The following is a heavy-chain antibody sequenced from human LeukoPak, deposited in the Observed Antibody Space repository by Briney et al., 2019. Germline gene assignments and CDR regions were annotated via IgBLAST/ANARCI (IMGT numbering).Heavy chain of an antibody. CDR1: GFTFGDYA. Sequence: GGSLRLSCTASGFTFGDYAMSWVRQAPGKGLEWVGFIRSKAYGGTTEYAASVKGRFTISRDDSKSIAYLQMNSLKTEDTAVYYCTRVLRTGTTEGGYRGQGTLVTVSS. V-gene: IGHV3-49*04. J-gene: IGHJ4*02. D-gene: IGHD1-1*01. CDR3: TRVLRTGTTEGGY. CDR2: IRSKAYGGTT.